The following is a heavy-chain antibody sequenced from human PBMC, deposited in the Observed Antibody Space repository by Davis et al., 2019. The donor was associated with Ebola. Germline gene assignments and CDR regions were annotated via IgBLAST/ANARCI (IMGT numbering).Heavy chain of an antibody. Sequence: PGGSLRLSCAASGFTFSSYAMHWVRQAPGKGLEWVAVISYDGSNKYYADSVKGRFTISRDNSKNTLYLQMNSLRAEDTAVYYCARDKKGASSSGWIQLFDYWGQGTLVTVSS. D-gene: IGHD6-19*01. J-gene: IGHJ4*02. CDR3: ARDKKGASSSGWIQLFDY. V-gene: IGHV3-30-3*01. CDR1: GFTFSSYA. CDR2: ISYDGSNK.